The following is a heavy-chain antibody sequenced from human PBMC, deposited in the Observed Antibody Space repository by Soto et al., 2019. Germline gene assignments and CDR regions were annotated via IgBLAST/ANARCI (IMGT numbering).Heavy chain of an antibody. CDR2: IYGGGTT. CDR3: VQTTGWPGFDF. Sequence: EVQLVESGGGLIQPGGSLRLSCAASGFAVSSKYMTWVRQAPGKGLEWVSAIYGGGTTYYADSVKGRFTISRDTSKSTLYLQMNSLRGEDTAVYYCVQTTGWPGFDFWGQGTLVTVSS. V-gene: IGHV3-53*01. J-gene: IGHJ4*02. CDR1: GFAVSSKY. D-gene: IGHD6-19*01.